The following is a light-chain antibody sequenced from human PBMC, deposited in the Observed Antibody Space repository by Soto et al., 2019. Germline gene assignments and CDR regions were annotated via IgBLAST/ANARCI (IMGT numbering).Light chain of an antibody. V-gene: IGKV3-11*01. CDR1: QNVGNS. J-gene: IGKJ2*01. CDR2: DAS. CDR3: QHRYNWPVT. Sequence: EIVLTQSPGTLSLSPGERATLSCRASQNVGNSLAWYQQKPGQAPRLLIRDASDRASDIAARFSGSGSGTDFTLTISSLEPEDFAVYYCQHRYNWPVTFGQGTKVEIK.